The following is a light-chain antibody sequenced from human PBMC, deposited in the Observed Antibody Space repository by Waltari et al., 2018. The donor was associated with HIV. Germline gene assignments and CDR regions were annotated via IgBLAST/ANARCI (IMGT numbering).Light chain of an antibody. CDR2: DVS. Sequence: QSALTQPASVSGSPGQSITISCTGTSSDIGGYNYVSWYQQHPGKAPKLMIYDVSNRPDGVSIRFPRSQSGNTAFLTICLLQAGDRVDKSRSSYENGSKCIFAGGTKLTVL. J-gene: IGLJ2*01. CDR1: SSDIGGYNY. CDR3: SSYENGSKCI. V-gene: IGLV2-14*03.